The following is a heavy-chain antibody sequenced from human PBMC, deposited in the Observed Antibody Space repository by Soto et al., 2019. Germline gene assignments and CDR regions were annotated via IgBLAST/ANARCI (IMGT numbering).Heavy chain of an antibody. J-gene: IGHJ4*02. D-gene: IGHD5-12*01. CDR1: GCSISSGGYY. V-gene: IGHV4-30-2*01. Sequence: PSETLSHTCTVSGCSISSGGYYWSWIRQHPGKGLEWIGYIYHSGSTYYNPSLKSRVTISVDRSKNQFSLKLSSVTAADTAVYYCAGGPGVARNYWGQGTLVTVSS. CDR2: IYHSGST. CDR3: AGGPGVARNY.